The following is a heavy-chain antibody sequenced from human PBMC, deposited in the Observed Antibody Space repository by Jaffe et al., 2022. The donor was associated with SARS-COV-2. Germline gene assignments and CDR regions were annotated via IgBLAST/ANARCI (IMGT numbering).Heavy chain of an antibody. CDR2: IFTNGNT. Sequence: QVRLQESGPGLVRPSQTLSLTCTVSGGSITSGSYYWSWIRQPAGKGLEWIGHIFTNGNTNYNPSLKSRVSISVDTSNNQFSLKLTSVTAADTAVYFCARVPVLFWNGELDYYGMDVWGQGTTVTVSS. CDR1: GGSITSGSYY. V-gene: IGHV4-61*02. J-gene: IGHJ6*02. CDR3: ARVPVLFWNGELDYYGMDV. D-gene: IGHD3-10*01.